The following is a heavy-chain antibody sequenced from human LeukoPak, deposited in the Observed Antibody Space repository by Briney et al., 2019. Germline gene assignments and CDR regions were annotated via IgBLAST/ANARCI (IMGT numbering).Heavy chain of an antibody. J-gene: IGHJ3*02. V-gene: IGHV3-33*01. Sequence: RGRSLRLSCAASGFTFSSYGMHWARRAPGKGLEWVAVIWYDGSNKYYADSVKGRFTISRDNSKNTLYLQMNSLRAEDTAVYYCARDTAVVVSVSDAFDIGGQETMVTVSS. CDR3: ARDTAVVVSVSDAFDI. D-gene: IGHD2-21*01. CDR1: GFTFSSYG. CDR2: IWYDGSNK.